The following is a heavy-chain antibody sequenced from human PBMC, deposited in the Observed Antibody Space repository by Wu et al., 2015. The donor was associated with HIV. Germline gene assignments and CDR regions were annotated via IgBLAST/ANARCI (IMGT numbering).Heavy chain of an antibody. Sequence: QVHLXQSGAEVKKPGASVTVSCKVSGYTFTAYYIHWVRQAPGQGLEWMGWINVNSGDSNYARKFRGRLTVTRDTSINTVYMDLSSLKSDDSAIYYCTRGTRNYLFDHWGQGAQVTVSS. CDR1: GYTFTAYY. J-gene: IGHJ4*02. CDR3: TRGTRNYLFDH. V-gene: IGHV1-2*02. D-gene: IGHD4-11*01. CDR2: INVNSGDS.